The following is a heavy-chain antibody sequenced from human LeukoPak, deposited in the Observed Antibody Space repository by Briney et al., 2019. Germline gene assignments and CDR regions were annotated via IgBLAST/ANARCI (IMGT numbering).Heavy chain of an antibody. CDR3: ARDPSAVAGYFDY. Sequence: SETLSLTCTVSGGSFSSYYWSWIRQPPGKGLQCIGYIYTSGSTNYNPSLKSRVTISADTSKNQLSLKLSSVTGADTAVYYCARDPSAVAGYFDYWGQGTLVTVSS. V-gene: IGHV4-4*09. D-gene: IGHD6-19*01. J-gene: IGHJ4*02. CDR1: GGSFSSYY. CDR2: IYTSGST.